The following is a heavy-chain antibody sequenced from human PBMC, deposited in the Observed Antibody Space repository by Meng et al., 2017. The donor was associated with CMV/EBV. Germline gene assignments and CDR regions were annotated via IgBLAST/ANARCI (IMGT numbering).Heavy chain of an antibody. J-gene: IGHJ5*01. CDR3: AKESSTTTSEAGGTYDIFDS. CDR2: IRYDANTK. CDR1: GGSFNGYY. Sequence: GGSLRLSCAVYGGSFNGYYWSWIRQPPGKGLEWVAFIRYDANTKWYADSVKGRFTISRDNSRNILYLQMSSLRTDDTAVYYCAKESSTTTSEAGGTYDIFDSWGQGALVTVSS. V-gene: IGHV3-30*02. D-gene: IGHD3-9*01.